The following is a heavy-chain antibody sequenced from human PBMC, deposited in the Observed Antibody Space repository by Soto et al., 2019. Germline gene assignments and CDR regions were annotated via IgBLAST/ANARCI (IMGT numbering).Heavy chain of an antibody. CDR3: ARRKRVTMVRGTSDYYYYYYYMDV. D-gene: IGHD3-10*01. Sequence: SETLSLTCTVSGVSISSSSYYWGWIRQPPGKGLEWIGSIYYSGSTYYNPSLKSRVTISVDTSKNQFSLKLSSVTAADTAVYYCARRKRVTMVRGTSDYYYYYYYMDVWGKGTTVTVSS. CDR2: IYYSGST. J-gene: IGHJ6*03. CDR1: GVSISSSSYY. V-gene: IGHV4-39*01.